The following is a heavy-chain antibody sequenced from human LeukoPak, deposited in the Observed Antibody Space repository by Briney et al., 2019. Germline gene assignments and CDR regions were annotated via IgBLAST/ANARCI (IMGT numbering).Heavy chain of an antibody. CDR2: INPNSGGT. V-gene: IGHV1-2*02. D-gene: IGHD2-2*01. Sequence: ASVKVSCKASGYTFTGYYMHWVRQAPGQGLEWMGWINPNSGGTNYAQKFQGRVTMTRDTPISTAYMELSRLRSDDTAVYYCARTNPDCSSTSCYWDYWGQGTLVTVSS. CDR3: ARTNPDCSSTSCYWDY. J-gene: IGHJ4*02. CDR1: GYTFTGYY.